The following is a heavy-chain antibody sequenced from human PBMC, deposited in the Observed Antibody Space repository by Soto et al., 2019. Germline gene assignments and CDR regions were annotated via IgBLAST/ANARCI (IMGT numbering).Heavy chain of an antibody. CDR2: INHSGST. CDR1: GGSFSGYY. V-gene: IGHV4-34*01. J-gene: IGHJ6*02. CDR3: ARRYDFWSGYYYYYYYGMDV. D-gene: IGHD3-3*01. Sequence: SLTCAVYGGSFSGYYWSWIRQPPGKGLEWIGEINHSGSTNYNPSLKSRVTISVDTSKNQFSLKLSSVTAADTAVYYCARRYDFWSGYYYYYYYGMDVWGQGTTVTVSS.